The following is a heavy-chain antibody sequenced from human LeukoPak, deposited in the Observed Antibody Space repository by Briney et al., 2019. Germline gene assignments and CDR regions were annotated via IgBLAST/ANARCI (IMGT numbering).Heavy chain of an antibody. J-gene: IGHJ3*02. CDR2: ISGSGGST. D-gene: IGHD3-22*01. Sequence: SGGSLRLSCAASGFTFSSYAMSWVRQAPGKGLEWVSAISGSGGSTYYADSVKGRFTISRDNSKNTLYLQMNSLRAEDTAVYYCARDDSSGLHAFDIWGQGTMVTVSS. CDR1: GFTFSSYA. CDR3: ARDDSSGLHAFDI. V-gene: IGHV3-23*01.